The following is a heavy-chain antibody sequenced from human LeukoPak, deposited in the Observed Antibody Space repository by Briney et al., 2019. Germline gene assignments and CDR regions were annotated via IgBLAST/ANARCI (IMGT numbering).Heavy chain of an antibody. CDR2: ISSNGGST. J-gene: IGHJ4*02. Sequence: GGSLRLSCAASGFTFSSYAMHWVRQAPGKGLEYVSAISSNGGSTYCADSVKGRFTISRDNSKNTLYLQMSSLRAEDTAVYYCVTDRRGILVRGTTFDYWGQGTLVTVSS. CDR3: VTDRRGILVRGTTFDY. CDR1: GFTFSSYA. D-gene: IGHD3-10*01. V-gene: IGHV3-64D*06.